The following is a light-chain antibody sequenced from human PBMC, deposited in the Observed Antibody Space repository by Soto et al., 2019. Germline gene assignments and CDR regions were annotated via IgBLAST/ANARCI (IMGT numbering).Light chain of an antibody. J-gene: IGKJ2*01. CDR2: KAS. V-gene: IGKV1-5*03. CDR3: QQYNNYLMYT. CDR1: QSISSW. Sequence: DIQMTQSPSTLSASVGDRVTITCRASQSISSWLAWYQQKPGKAPTLLIYKASSLESGVPSRFSGSGSGTEFTITISSLQPSDFAAYYCQQYNNYLMYTFGQGTKLEIK.